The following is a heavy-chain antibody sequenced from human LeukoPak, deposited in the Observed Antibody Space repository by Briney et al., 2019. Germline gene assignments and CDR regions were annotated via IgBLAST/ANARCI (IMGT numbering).Heavy chain of an antibody. V-gene: IGHV3-7*01. Sequence: GGSLRLSCAAAGFAFSRYWMSWVRQATGKGLECVAKIKEDGSEAHYVDSVKGRFTISRDNAKESLYLQMNTLRAEDTAVYYCARDYTGGWNDYWGQGIRVTVSS. D-gene: IGHD7-27*01. CDR1: GFAFSRYW. CDR2: IKEDGSEA. CDR3: ARDYTGGWNDY. J-gene: IGHJ4*02.